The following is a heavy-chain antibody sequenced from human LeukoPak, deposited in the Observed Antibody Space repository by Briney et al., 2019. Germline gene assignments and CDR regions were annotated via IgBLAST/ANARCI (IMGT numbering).Heavy chain of an antibody. D-gene: IGHD5-24*01. V-gene: IGHV3-9*01. Sequence: GGSLRLSCAASGFTFDDYVMHWVRQAPGKGLEWVSNISWNSCSIVYADSVEGRFTISRDNAKNSLYLQMKSLRAEDTALYYCAKDKYGDNDYYFYGLDVWGQGPTVTVSS. J-gene: IGHJ6*02. CDR1: GFTFDDYV. CDR3: AKDKYGDNDYYFYGLDV. CDR2: ISWNSCSI.